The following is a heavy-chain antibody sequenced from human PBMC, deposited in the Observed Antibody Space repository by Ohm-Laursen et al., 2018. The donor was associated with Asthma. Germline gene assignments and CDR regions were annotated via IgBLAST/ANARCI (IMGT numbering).Heavy chain of an antibody. Sequence: GTLSLTCTVSGGSISSSTYYWAWIRQPPGKGLEWIGSIYRSGSTYYNPSLKSPVTISVDTSKNQFSLKLNSVTAADTAVYYCSLTASRAAWWFGPWGQGTLLTVSS. CDR1: GGSISSSTYY. D-gene: IGHD3-9*01. J-gene: IGHJ5*02. CDR2: IYRSGST. CDR3: SLTASRAAWWFGP. V-gene: IGHV4-39*01.